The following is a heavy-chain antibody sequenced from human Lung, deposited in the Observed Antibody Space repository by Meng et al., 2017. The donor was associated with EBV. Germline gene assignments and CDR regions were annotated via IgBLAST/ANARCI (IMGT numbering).Heavy chain of an antibody. J-gene: IGHJ5*02. CDR3: ARDLPGGTKGTWLDL. CDR2: ISAYNGNT. D-gene: IGHD1-14*01. CDR1: GYFFNDVG. V-gene: IGHV1-18*01. Sequence: HVQLGTSEHEMRNPGASIKVSCRPSGYFFNDVGGVWVRPAPGQGPEWMGWISAYNGNTNYAQNFQGRFTMTTDTSTSTAYMELRSLRSDDTAVYYCARDLPGGTKGTWLDLWGQGTLVTVSS.